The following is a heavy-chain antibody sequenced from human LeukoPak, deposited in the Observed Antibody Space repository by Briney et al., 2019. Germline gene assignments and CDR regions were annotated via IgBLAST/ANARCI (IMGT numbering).Heavy chain of an antibody. J-gene: IGHJ5*02. V-gene: IGHV4-4*07. CDR2: IYTSGST. Sequence: SETLSLTCTVSGGSISSFYWTWIRQPAGKGLEWIGRIYTSGSTDYSLSLKSRVTMSVDTSKDQFSLKLSSVTAADTAVYFCVSQSPGSSVTSWGQGTLVTVSS. D-gene: IGHD6-13*01. CDR1: GGSISSFY. CDR3: VSQSPGSSVTS.